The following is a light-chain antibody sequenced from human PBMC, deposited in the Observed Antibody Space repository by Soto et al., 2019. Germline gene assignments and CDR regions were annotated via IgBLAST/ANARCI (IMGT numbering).Light chain of an antibody. CDR2: TNN. V-gene: IGLV1-44*01. CDR1: GSNIGKNT. Sequence: QSVLTQPPSASGTPGQRVTISCSGSGSNIGKNTVNWYQQLPGSAPKLLIYTNNQRPSGVPDRFSGSRSGNSASLAISGLQSEDEGDYYCSAWDDSLNGPLFGGGTKLTVL. CDR3: SAWDDSLNGPL. J-gene: IGLJ2*01.